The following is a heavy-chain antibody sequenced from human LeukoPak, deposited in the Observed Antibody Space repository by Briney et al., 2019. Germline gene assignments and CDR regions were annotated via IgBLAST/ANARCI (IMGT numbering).Heavy chain of an antibody. CDR1: GFTFDDYA. J-gene: IGHJ5*02. Sequence: PGGSLRLSCAASGFTFDDYAMHWVRQAPGKGLEWVSGISWNSGSIGYADSVKGRFTISRDNAKNSLYLQMNSLRAEDTALYYCAKGRCSSTSCYTGGWFDPWGQGTLVTVSS. CDR2: ISWNSGSI. V-gene: IGHV3-9*01. CDR3: AKGRCSSTSCYTGGWFDP. D-gene: IGHD2-2*02.